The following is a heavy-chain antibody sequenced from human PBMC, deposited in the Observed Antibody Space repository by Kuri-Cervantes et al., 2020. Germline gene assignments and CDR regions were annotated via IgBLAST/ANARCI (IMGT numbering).Heavy chain of an antibody. J-gene: IGHJ4*02. Sequence: GESLKISCAASGSTFSSYGMHWVRQAPGKGLEWVAVISYDGSNKYYADSVKGRFTISRDNSKDTLYLQMNSLRAGDTAVYYCAKVAGGSSSSASLQDYWGQGTLVTVSS. D-gene: IGHD6-6*01. CDR2: ISYDGSNK. V-gene: IGHV3-30*19. CDR3: AKVAGGSSSSASLQDY. CDR1: GSTFSSYG.